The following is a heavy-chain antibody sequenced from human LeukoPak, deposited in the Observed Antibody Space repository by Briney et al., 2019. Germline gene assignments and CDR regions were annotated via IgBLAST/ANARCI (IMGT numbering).Heavy chain of an antibody. CDR3: ARDEYVVSLQH. Sequence: PGGSLRLSCTASGIMFSGYWMSWVRQAPGKGLEWVANIKQHGTERYYVDSVKGRFTISRDDAEKSVYLQMNSLRAEDTAVYYCARDEYVVSLQHWGQGTLVTVSS. D-gene: IGHD3-10*02. CDR2: IKQHGTER. V-gene: IGHV3-7*01. CDR1: GIMFSGYW. J-gene: IGHJ1*01.